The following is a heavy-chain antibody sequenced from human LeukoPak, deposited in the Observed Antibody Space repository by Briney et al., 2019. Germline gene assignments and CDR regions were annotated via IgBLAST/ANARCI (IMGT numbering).Heavy chain of an antibody. D-gene: IGHD3-16*01. CDR3: ARYGSHGGIYYYSYYMDL. CDR2: ISSNGGSR. J-gene: IGHJ6*03. Sequence: PGGALRLSCAASGFTFSSYAMHWVRQARGKGLEYVSAISSNGGSRYYANAVKGRFTIARDKSKNPLYLQMRSLRAHDLAVYYCARYGSHGGIYYYSYYMDLWGEGTTVTVPS. V-gene: IGHV3-64*01. CDR1: GFTFSSYA.